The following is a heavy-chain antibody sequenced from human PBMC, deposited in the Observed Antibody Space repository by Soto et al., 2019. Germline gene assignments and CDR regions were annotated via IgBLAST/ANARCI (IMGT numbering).Heavy chain of an antibody. CDR1: GGTFSSYA. CDR3: ARDKGPVAGRRGYFDY. V-gene: IGHV1-69*13. CDR2: IIPIFGTA. Sequence: GASVKVSCKASGGTFSSYAISWVRQAPGQGLEWMGGIIPIFGTANYAQKFQGRVTITADESTSTAYMELSSLRSEDTAVYYCARDKGPVAGRRGYFDYWGQGTLVTVFS. J-gene: IGHJ4*02. D-gene: IGHD6-19*01.